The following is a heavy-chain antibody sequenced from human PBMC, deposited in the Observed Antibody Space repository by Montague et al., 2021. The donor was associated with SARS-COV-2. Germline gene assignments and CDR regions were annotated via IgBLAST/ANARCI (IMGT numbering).Heavy chain of an antibody. CDR3: ARGLSIAVTGTLFPDYYYYMDV. V-gene: IGHV3-48*03. D-gene: IGHD6-19*01. J-gene: IGHJ6*03. CDR1: GFTFSSYE. CDR2: ISSSGSTI. Sequence: SLRLSCPASGFTFSSYEMNWVRQAPGKGLEWVSYISSSGSTIYYADSVKGRFTISRDNAKNSLYLQMNSLRAEDTAVYYCARGLSIAVTGTLFPDYYYYMDVWGKGTTVTVSS.